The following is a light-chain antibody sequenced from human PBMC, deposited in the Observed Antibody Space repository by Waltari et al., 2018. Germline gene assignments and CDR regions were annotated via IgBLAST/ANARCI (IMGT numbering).Light chain of an antibody. CDR3: LSYDSSLSGSGV. V-gene: IGLV1-40*01. CDR2: SNT. Sequence: QSVLTQPPSVSGAPGQRVTISCTGSSSNIGAGYDVQWYQQLPGTAPKLLIYSNTIRPSGVPDRFSGSKSGTSASLAITGLQAEDEADYYCLSYDSSLSGSGVFGGGTKLTVL. CDR1: SSNIGAGYD. J-gene: IGLJ3*02.